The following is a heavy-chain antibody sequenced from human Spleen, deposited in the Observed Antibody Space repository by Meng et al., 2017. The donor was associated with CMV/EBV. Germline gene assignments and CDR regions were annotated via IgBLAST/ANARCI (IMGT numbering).Heavy chain of an antibody. CDR3: ARDPRESVVVALDY. Sequence: GESLKISCAASGFTFSSYAMSWVRQAPGKGLEWVSAISGSGGSTYYADSVKGRFTISRDNSKNMLYLQMNSLRAEDTAVYYCARDPRESVVVALDYWGQGTLVTV. J-gene: IGHJ4*02. CDR2: ISGSGGST. D-gene: IGHD2-15*01. V-gene: IGHV3-23*01. CDR1: GFTFSSYA.